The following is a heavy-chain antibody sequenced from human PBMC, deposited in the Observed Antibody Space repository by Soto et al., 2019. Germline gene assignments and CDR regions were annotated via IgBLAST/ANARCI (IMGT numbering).Heavy chain of an antibody. CDR3: ARGAMYGSGSFSVFDY. Sequence: PSQILSLTCAISGDSVSSNSAAWNWIRQSPSRGLEWLGRTYYKSRWFDDFAISVKSRITTNPDTSKNQVSLHLNSVTPEDTAVYYCARGAMYGSGSFSVFDYWGQGILVTVSS. CDR2: TYYKSRWFD. V-gene: IGHV6-1*01. CDR1: GDSVSSNSAA. D-gene: IGHD3-10*01. J-gene: IGHJ4*02.